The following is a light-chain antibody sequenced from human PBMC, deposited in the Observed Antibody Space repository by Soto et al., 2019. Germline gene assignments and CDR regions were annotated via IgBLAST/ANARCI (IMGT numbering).Light chain of an antibody. CDR2: DVS. J-gene: IGLJ1*01. Sequence: QSALTQPASVSGSPGQSITISCTGTSSDVGGYNYVSWYQQHPGKVPKLIIYDVSKWPSGVPDRFSGSKSGNTASLTISGLQAEDEGDYYCCSYAGSYTFVFGTGTKVTVL. V-gene: IGLV2-11*01. CDR1: SSDVGGYNY. CDR3: CSYAGSYTFV.